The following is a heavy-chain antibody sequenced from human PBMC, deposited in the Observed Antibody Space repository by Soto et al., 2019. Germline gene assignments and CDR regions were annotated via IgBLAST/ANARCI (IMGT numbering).Heavy chain of an antibody. J-gene: IGHJ6*02. D-gene: IGHD3-3*01. CDR2: ISASGDTV. V-gene: IGHV3-48*03. CDR3: DDLSVTGGVDV. Sequence: PGGSLRLSCVASGLPSTGFEMTWVRQAPGKGLEWVSYISASGDTVYYADSVKGRFTISRDNAKNTLYLQMSSLRAEDSAVYYCDDLSVTGGVDVWGRGTTVTVYS. CDR1: GLPSTGFE.